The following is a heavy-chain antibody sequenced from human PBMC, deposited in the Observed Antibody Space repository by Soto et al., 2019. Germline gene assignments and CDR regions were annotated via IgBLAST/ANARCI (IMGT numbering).Heavy chain of an antibody. CDR3: AADGSVAGEDSSGYFDY. J-gene: IGHJ4*02. CDR2: IVVGSGNT. V-gene: IGHV1-58*02. Sequence: SVKVSCKASGFTFTSSAMQWVRQARGQRLEWIGWIVVGSGNTNYAQKFQERVTITRDMSTSTAYMELSSLRSEDTAVYYCAADGSVAGEDSSGYFDYWGQGTLVTVS. CDR1: GFTFTSSA. D-gene: IGHD3-22*01.